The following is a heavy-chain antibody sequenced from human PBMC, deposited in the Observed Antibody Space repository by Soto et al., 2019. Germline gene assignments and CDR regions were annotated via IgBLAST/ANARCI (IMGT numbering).Heavy chain of an antibody. V-gene: IGHV4-39*01. CDR1: GGSISSSSYY. J-gene: IGHJ4*02. Sequence: QLQLQESGPGLVKPSETLSLTCTVSGGSISSSSYYWGWIRQPPGKGLEWIGSIYYSGSTYYNPSCKSRFTISVDTSKNQCSLKLSSVTAADTAVYYCARHTPAISISDHWGQGTLVTVSS. CDR2: IYYSGST. D-gene: IGHD2-15*01. CDR3: ARHTPAISISDH.